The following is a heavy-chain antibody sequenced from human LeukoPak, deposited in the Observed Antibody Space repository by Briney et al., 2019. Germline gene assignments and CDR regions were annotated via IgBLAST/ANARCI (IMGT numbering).Heavy chain of an antibody. Sequence: RGSLRLSCAASGFTFSNAWMSWVRQARGKGLEWVGRIKSKTDGGTTDYAAPVKGRFTISRDDSKNTLYLQMNSLKTEDTAVYDCTSREREWVIYYYYTDVWGKGTTVTVSS. CDR2: IKSKTDGGTT. V-gene: IGHV3-15*01. CDR3: TSREREWVIYYYYTDV. CDR1: GFTFSNAW. D-gene: IGHD3-3*01. J-gene: IGHJ6*03.